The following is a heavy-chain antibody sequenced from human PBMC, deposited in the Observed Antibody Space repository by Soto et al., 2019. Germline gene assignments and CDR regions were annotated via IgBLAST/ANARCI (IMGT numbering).Heavy chain of an antibody. CDR2: IKGEADGGTT. CDR1: GFTFSNAW. J-gene: IGHJ4*02. Sequence: GGSLRLSCAASGFTFSNAWMSWVRQAPGKGLEWVGRIKGEADGGTTDYAAPVKGRITISRDHSKDTLYLQMNSLKTEDTAVYYCTTGFSNGYYKFDYRAQRTPVTGSS. D-gene: IGHD3-22*01. CDR3: TTGFSNGYYKFDY. V-gene: IGHV3-15*01.